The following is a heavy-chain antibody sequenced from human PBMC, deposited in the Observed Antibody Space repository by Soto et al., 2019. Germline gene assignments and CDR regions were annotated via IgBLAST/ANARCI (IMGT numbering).Heavy chain of an antibody. CDR1: GGSISSSSYY. CDR3: ARQFISGSSEFDY. V-gene: IGHV4-39*01. J-gene: IGHJ4*02. D-gene: IGHD6-6*01. Sequence: SETLSLTCTVSGGSISSSSYYWGWIRQPPGKGLGWIGSIYYSGSTYYNPSLKSRVTISVDTSKNQFSLKLSSVTAADTAVYYCARQFISGSSEFDYWGQGTLVTVSS. CDR2: IYYSGST.